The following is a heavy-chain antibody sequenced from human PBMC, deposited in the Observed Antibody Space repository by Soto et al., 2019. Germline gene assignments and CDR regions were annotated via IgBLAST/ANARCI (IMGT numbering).Heavy chain of an antibody. D-gene: IGHD2-2*01. CDR2: MNPNSGNT. J-gene: IGHJ6*02. CDR1: GYTFTCYD. CDR3: AGCSSPAATLFYCGMDV. V-gene: IGHV1-8*01. Sequence: QVQLVQSGAEEKKPGASVKVSCKASGYTFTCYDINWVRQATGQGLQWMGWMNPNSGNTGYAQKFQGRATMTSNTSISTTYMELCNLGSEDTAGYYCAGCSSPAATLFYCGMDVWGQGTTVTVSS.